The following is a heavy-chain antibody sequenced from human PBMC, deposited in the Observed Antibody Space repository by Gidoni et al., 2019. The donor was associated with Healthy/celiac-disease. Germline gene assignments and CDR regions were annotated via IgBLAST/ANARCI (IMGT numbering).Heavy chain of an antibody. Sequence: QVQLVESGGGVVQPGRSLRLSCAASGFTFSSHGMHWVRQAPGKGLEWVAVISYDGSNKYYADSVKGRFTISRDNSKNTLYLQMNSLRAEDTAVYYCARGLGDYYDSSGYNWFDPWGQGTLVTVSS. CDR1: GFTFSSHG. D-gene: IGHD3-22*01. CDR2: ISYDGSNK. J-gene: IGHJ5*02. CDR3: ARGLGDYYDSSGYNWFDP. V-gene: IGHV3-30*03.